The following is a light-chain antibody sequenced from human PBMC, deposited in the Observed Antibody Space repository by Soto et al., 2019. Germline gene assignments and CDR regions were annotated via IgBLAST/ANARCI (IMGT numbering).Light chain of an antibody. Sequence: DIQMTQSPSTLSASVGDRVTITCRASQSISSWLAWYQQKPGKAPKLLIYKASSLESGFPSRFSGSGSGTEFTLTISSLQPDDFATYCCQHYNRYLLYSFGQGTKLEIK. CDR3: QHYNRYLLYS. J-gene: IGKJ2*01. CDR2: KAS. V-gene: IGKV1-5*03. CDR1: QSISSW.